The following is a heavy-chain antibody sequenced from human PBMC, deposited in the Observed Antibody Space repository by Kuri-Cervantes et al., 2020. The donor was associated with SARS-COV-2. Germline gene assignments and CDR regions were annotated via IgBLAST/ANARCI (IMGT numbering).Heavy chain of an antibody. V-gene: IGHV1-69*13. D-gene: IGHD6-19*01. CDR3: TREGHSSGWDAEYFHH. CDR2: IIPSFGTT. CDR1: GGTFSNYG. J-gene: IGHJ1*01. Sequence: SVKVSCKASGGTFSNYGTSWVRQAPGQGLEWMGGIIPSFGTTKYARKFQGRVTITADESTSTAYMELSSLRYEDTAVYHCTREGHSSGWDAEYFHHWGQGTLVTVSS.